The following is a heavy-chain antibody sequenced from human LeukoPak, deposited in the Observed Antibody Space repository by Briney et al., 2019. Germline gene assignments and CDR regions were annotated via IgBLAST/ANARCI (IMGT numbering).Heavy chain of an antibody. D-gene: IGHD6-19*01. J-gene: IGHJ6*03. Sequence: ASVKVSCKASGYIFTSYYMHWVRQAPGQGLEWVGISNPSGGSTSYAQQFQGRVTMTKDTSTSTVYMQLSSLRSEDTAVYYCARGPDSSYYYYYMDVWGKGTTVTVSS. CDR2: SNPSGGST. CDR1: GYIFTSYY. V-gene: IGHV1-46*01. CDR3: ARGPDSSYYYYYMDV.